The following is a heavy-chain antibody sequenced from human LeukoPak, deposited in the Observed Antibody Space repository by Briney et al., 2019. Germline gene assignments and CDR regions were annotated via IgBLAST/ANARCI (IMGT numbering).Heavy chain of an antibody. J-gene: IGHJ4*02. CDR3: AREWQYQFDY. CDR1: GDSISNTNYY. D-gene: IGHD4-11*01. V-gene: IGHV4-39*07. CDR2: IYHSGGT. Sequence: PSETLSLTCSVSGDSISNTNYYWAWIRQPPGKGLEWIGSIYHSGGTYYNPSLKSRVTLSIDTSKNQFSLKVTSVTAADTAVYYCAREWQYQFDYWGQGTLVTVSS.